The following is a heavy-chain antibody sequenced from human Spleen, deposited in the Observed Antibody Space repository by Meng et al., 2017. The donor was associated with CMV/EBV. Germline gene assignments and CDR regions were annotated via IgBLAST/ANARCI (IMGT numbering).Heavy chain of an antibody. D-gene: IGHD2-15*01. CDR3: ARGGVVVVVAAMNY. CDR2: ISSSSYI. J-gene: IGHJ4*02. Sequence: EVQLVESGXXXXXRXXAXXLSCAASGFTFSSYSMNWVRQAPGKGLEWVSSISSSSYIYYADSVKGRFTISRDNAKNSLYLQMNSLRAEDTAVYYCARGGVVVVVAAMNYWGQGTLVTVSS. V-gene: IGHV3-21*01. CDR1: GFTFSSYS.